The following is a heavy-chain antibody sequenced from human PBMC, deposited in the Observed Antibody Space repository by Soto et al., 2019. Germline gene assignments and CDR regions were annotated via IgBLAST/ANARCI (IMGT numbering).Heavy chain of an antibody. CDR2: IIPIFGTA. CDR3: ARRMARIAARRGCWFDP. CDR1: GGTFSSYA. V-gene: IGHV1-69*13. D-gene: IGHD6-6*01. J-gene: IGHJ5*02. Sequence: ASVKVSCKASGGTFSSYAISWVRQAPGQGLEWMGGIIPIFGTANYAQKFQGRVTITADESTSTAYMELSSLRSEDTAVYYCARRMARIAARRGCWFDPWGQGTLVTVSS.